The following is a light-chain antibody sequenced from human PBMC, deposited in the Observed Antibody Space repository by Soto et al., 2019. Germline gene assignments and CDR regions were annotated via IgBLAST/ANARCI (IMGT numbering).Light chain of an antibody. V-gene: IGLV2-23*01. Sequence: QSALTQPASVSGSPGQSITISCTGTSSDVGSYNLVSWYQQHPGKAPKLMIYEGSKRPSGVSNRFSVSKSGNTASLTISGLQAEDEADYYCCSYAGSQVFGGGTKLTVL. CDR1: SSDVGSYNL. CDR2: EGS. CDR3: CSYAGSQV. J-gene: IGLJ2*01.